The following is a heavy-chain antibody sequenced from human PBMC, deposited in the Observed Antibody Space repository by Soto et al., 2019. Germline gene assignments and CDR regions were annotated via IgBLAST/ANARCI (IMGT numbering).Heavy chain of an antibody. CDR2: TYYRSKWYN. V-gene: IGHV6-1*01. D-gene: IGHD6-13*01. CDR3: ARTQGPYSSSWATNWFDP. Sequence: SQTLSLTCAISGDSVSSNSAAWNWIRQSPSRCLEWLGRTYYRSKWYNDYAVSVKSRITINPDTSKDQFSLQLNSVTPEDTAVYYCARTQGPYSSSWATNWFDPWGQGGPVTVSS. J-gene: IGHJ5*02. CDR1: GDSVSSNSAA.